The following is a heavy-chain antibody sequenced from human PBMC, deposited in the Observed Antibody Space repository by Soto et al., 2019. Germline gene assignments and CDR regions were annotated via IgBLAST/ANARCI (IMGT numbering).Heavy chain of an antibody. CDR3: ARGSWDDVSGHYYMDV. J-gene: IGHJ6*03. V-gene: IGHV6-1*01. D-gene: IGHD1-1*01. CDR2: TYYKSKWYY. CDR1: GDSVSSNSAG. Sequence: SQTLSLTWDIAGDSVSSNSAGWSWIRQTPSRGLEWLGRTYYKSKWYYTYAASVKSRITVSPDTSKNQFSLQLTSVTPEDTAVYYCARGSWDDVSGHYYMDVWDKGTTVTVSS.